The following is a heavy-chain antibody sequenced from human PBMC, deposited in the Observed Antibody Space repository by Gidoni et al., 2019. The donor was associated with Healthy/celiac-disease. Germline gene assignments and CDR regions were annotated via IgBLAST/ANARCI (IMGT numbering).Heavy chain of an antibody. D-gene: IGHD2-2*01. J-gene: IGHJ4*02. CDR3: ARVPSVVPAAMGGIFDY. CDR1: GRSVSSGSYY. Sequence: QLQLQESGPGLVKPSETLSLTCTVSGRSVSSGSYYWSLIRQPPGKGLEWIGYIYYSGSTNYNPSLKSRVTISVDTSKNQCSLKLSSVTAADTAVYYCARVPSVVPAAMGGIFDYWGQGTLVTVSS. CDR2: IYYSGST. V-gene: IGHV4-61*01.